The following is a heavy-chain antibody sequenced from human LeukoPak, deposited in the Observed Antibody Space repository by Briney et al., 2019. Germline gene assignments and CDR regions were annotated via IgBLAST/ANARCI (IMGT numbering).Heavy chain of an antibody. CDR3: ARGGYKSKKFDP. V-gene: IGHV1-8*03. CDR1: GYTFTSYY. J-gene: IGHJ5*02. CDR2: MNPNSGNT. Sequence: ASVKVSCKASGYTFTSYYMHWVRQAPGQGLEWMGWMNPNSGNTGYAQKFQGRVTITRNTSISTAYMELSSLRSEDTAVYYCARGGYKSKKFDPWGQGTLVTVSS. D-gene: IGHD5-18*01.